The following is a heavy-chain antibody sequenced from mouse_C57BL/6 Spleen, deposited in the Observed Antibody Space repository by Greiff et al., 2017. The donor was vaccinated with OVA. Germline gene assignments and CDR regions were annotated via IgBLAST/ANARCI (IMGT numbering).Heavy chain of an antibody. J-gene: IGHJ1*03. CDR2: IGPGSGST. CDR3: ARRATTVVAPGYFDV. CDR1: GYTFTDYY. V-gene: IGHV1-77*01. Sequence: VQLQQSGAELVKPGASVKISCKASGYTFTDYYINWVKQRPGQGLEWIGKIGPGSGSTYYNEKFKGKATLTADKSSSTAYLQLSSLTSEDSAVSFCARRATTVVAPGYFDVWGTGTTVTVSS. D-gene: IGHD1-1*01.